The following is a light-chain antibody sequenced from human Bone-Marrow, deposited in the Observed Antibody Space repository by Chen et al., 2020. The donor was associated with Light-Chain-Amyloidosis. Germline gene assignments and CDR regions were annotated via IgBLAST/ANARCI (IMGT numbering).Light chain of an antibody. CDR1: NIGSTS. V-gene: IGLV3-21*02. J-gene: IGLJ3*02. CDR3: QVWDRSSDRPV. CDR2: DDS. Sequence: SYVLTHPSSVSVAPGQTATIPCGGNNIGSTSVLWYQQTPGQAPLRVVYDDSDRPSGIPERLSGSNSGNTATLTISRVEAGDEADYYCQVWDRSSDRPVFGGGTKLTVL.